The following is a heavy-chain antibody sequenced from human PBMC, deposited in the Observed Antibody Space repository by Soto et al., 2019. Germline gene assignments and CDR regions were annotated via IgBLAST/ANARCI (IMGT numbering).Heavy chain of an antibody. CDR2: ISGSGGST. V-gene: IGHV3-23*01. J-gene: IGHJ3*02. CDR3: EKFSRPYEDSGSYSDTFDI. D-gene: IGHD3-10*01. Sequence: EVQLLESGGGLVQPGGSLRLSCAASGFTFSSYAMSWVRQAPGKGLEWVSAISGSGGSTYYADSVKGRFTISRDNSKKTLYLKMNRLTAEYRAAYYCEKFSRPYEDSGSYSDTFDIWGEGIMVIVSS. CDR1: GFTFSSYA.